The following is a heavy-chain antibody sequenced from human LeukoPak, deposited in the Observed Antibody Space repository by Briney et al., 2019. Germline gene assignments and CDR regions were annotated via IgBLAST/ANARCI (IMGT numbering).Heavy chain of an antibody. CDR2: INPNSGGT. Sequence: ASVKVSCKASGYTFTGYYMHWVRQAPGQGLEYMGWINPNSGGTKSAQKFQGRVTMTRDTSISTGYMELSGLAPDDAAVYYCARTSVEVGQNYYGMDVWGQGTTVTVSS. CDR1: GYTFTGYY. V-gene: IGHV1-2*02. J-gene: IGHJ6*02. D-gene: IGHD3-22*01. CDR3: ARTSVEVGQNYYGMDV.